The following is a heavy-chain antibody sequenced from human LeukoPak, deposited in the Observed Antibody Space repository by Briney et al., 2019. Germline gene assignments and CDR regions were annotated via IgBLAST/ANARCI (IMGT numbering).Heavy chain of an antibody. Sequence: GGSLRLSCAASGFTFSSFAMSWLRQAPGQGLEWVSGISGSGGSTSYADSVKGRFTISGDTPTNTLYLLMNSLRAEATAVYYCAIGQRCSRAWYSFDYWGEGNLVTVSS. D-gene: IGHD6-19*01. V-gene: IGHV3-23*01. CDR3: AIGQRCSRAWYSFDY. J-gene: IGHJ4*02. CDR1: GFTFSSFA. CDR2: ISGSGGST.